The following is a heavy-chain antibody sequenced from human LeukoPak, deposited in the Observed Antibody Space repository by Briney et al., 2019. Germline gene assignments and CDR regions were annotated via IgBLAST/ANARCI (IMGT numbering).Heavy chain of an antibody. CDR1: GFTFSSYA. CDR2: ISGSGGST. Sequence: GGSLRLSCAASGFTFSSYAMSWVRQAPGKGLEWVSAISGSGGSTYYADSVKGRFTTSRDNSKNTLYLQMNSLRAEDTAVYYCAKLAIFGVVIAPKFDYWGQGTLVTVSS. D-gene: IGHD3-3*01. CDR3: AKLAIFGVVIAPKFDY. V-gene: IGHV3-23*01. J-gene: IGHJ4*02.